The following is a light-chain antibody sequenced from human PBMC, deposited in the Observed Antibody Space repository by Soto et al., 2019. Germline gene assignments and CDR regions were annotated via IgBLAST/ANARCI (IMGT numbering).Light chain of an antibody. J-gene: IGLJ3*02. V-gene: IGLV2-18*02. CDR1: TSDFGVYNR. CDR2: EVT. CDR3: SSFTNTTTWV. Sequence: QSALTQPPSVSGSPGQSVTISCTGTTSDFGVYNRVSWYRQSPGTAPKLIIYEVTNRPSGVPDRFSGSKSGNTASLTISGLQAEDEADYYCSSFTNTTTWVLGGGTKLTVL.